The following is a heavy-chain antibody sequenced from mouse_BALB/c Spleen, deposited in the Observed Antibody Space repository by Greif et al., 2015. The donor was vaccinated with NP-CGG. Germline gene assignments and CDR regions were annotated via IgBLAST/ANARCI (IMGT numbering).Heavy chain of an antibody. CDR3: ARDFLYYAMDY. Sequence: EVHLVESGGGLVQPGGSLRLSRATSGFTFTDYYMSWVRQPPGKALEWLGFIRNKANGYTTEYSASVKGRFTISRDNPQSILYLQMNTLRAEDSATYYCARDFLYYAMDYWGQGTSVTVSS. CDR1: GFTFTDYY. J-gene: IGHJ4*01. V-gene: IGHV7-3*02. CDR2: IRNKANGYTT.